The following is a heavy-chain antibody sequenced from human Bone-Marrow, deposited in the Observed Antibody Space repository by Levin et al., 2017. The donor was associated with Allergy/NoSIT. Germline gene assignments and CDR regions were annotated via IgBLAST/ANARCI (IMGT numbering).Heavy chain of an antibody. CDR1: GGSFNGYY. V-gene: IGHV4-34*01. CDR3: ARHQNFITIFGVAIPQNCFDC. Sequence: PSETLSLTCAVYGGSFNGYYWSWIRQPPGKGLEWIGEINHTGGTNYNPSLKSRVTISVDTSKNQFYLRLTSVTAADTAVYYCARHQNFITIFGVAIPQNCFDCWGQGSLVTVSS. J-gene: IGHJ4*02. CDR2: INHTGGT. D-gene: IGHD3-3*01.